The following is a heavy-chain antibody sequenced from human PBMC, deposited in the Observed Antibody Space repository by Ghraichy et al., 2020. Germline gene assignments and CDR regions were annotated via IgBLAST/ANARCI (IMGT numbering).Heavy chain of an antibody. Sequence: SETLSLTCAVYGGSFSGYYWSWIRQPPGKGLEWIGEINHSGSTNYNPSLKSRVTISVDTSKNQFSLKLSSVTAADTAVYYCARRRGTYYYGSGTRRSVVYFDYWGQGTLVTVSS. CDR2: INHSGST. D-gene: IGHD3-10*01. V-gene: IGHV4-34*01. CDR3: ARRRGTYYYGSGTRRSVVYFDY. CDR1: GGSFSGYY. J-gene: IGHJ4*02.